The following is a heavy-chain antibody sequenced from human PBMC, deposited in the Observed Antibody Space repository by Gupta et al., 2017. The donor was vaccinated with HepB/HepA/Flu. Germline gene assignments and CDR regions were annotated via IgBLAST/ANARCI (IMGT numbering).Heavy chain of an antibody. D-gene: IGHD2-15*01. Sequence: QLQLQESGPGLVKPSETLSLTCTVSGGSISSSSYYWGWIRQPPGKGLEWIGSIYYSGGTYYNTALKSRVTISVETSKNKVSRKLRSVTAAETAVYYCAKVEATRVGYNWFDTGGQGTTVTVSS. CDR2: IYYSGGT. CDR1: GGSISSSSYY. V-gene: IGHV4-39*01. J-gene: IGHJ5*02. CDR3: AKVEATRVGYNWFDT.